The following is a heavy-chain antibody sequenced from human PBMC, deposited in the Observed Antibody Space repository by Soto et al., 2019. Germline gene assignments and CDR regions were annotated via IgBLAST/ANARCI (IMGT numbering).Heavy chain of an antibody. Sequence: QVQLVQSGAEVKKPGASVKVSCKASGYTFSSRYIHWVRQAPGQEFEWMGIINPNGGSTSYAQKFQGRVTMTRDTSTSTVYLELSSLTSEDTAVYYCARGSGTQNLWGQGTLVTFSS. CDR2: INPNGGST. J-gene: IGHJ4*02. D-gene: IGHD1-26*01. CDR3: ARGSGTQNL. CDR1: GYTFSSRY. V-gene: IGHV1-46*01.